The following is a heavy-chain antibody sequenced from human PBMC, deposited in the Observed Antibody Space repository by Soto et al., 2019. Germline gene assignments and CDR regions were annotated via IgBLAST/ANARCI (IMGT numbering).Heavy chain of an antibody. D-gene: IGHD2-15*01. CDR2: IYSGGST. CDR3: ARDGNIGYCSGGSCPDAFDI. V-gene: IGHV3-66*01. CDR1: GFTVSSNY. Sequence: GGSVRLSCAASGFTVSSNYMSWVRQAPGKGLEWVSVIYSGGSTYYADSVKGRFTISRDNSKNTLYLQMNSLRAEDTAVYYCARDGNIGYCSGGSCPDAFDIWGQGTMVTVSS. J-gene: IGHJ3*02.